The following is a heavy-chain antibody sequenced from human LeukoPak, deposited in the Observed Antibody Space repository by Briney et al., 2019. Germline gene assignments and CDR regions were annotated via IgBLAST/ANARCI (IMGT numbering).Heavy chain of an antibody. CDR1: GFTFSSYA. D-gene: IGHD2-2*01. Sequence: GGSLRLSCAASGFTFSSYAMHWVRQAPGKGLEWVSAISGSGGSTYYADSVKGRFTISRDNSKNTLYLQMNSLRAEDTAVYYCARGSIVVVPAAFEPWGQGTLVTVSS. CDR2: ISGSGGST. J-gene: IGHJ5*02. CDR3: ARGSIVVVPAAFEP. V-gene: IGHV3-23*01.